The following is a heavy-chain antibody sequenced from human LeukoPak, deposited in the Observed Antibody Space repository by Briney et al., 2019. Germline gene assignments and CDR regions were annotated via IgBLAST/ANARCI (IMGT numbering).Heavy chain of an antibody. V-gene: IGHV3-30*04. CDR3: ARSRDYYYDSSGYPGYYMDV. CDR1: GFTFSSYA. CDR2: ISYDGSNK. Sequence: SCKASGFTFSSYAMHWVRQAPGKGLEWVAVISYDGSNKYCADSVKGRFTISRDNSKNTLYLQMNSLRAEDTAVYYCARSRDYYYDSSGYPGYYMDVWGKGTTVTVSS. D-gene: IGHD3-22*01. J-gene: IGHJ6*03.